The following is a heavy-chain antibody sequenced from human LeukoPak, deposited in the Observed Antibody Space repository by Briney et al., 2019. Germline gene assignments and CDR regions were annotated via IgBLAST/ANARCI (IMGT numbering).Heavy chain of an antibody. CDR2: MSGGGDRA. D-gene: IGHD2-15*01. CDR1: GFPFSYFA. J-gene: IGHJ6*02. Sequence: PGGSLRLSCAVSGFPFSYFAMTWVRQAPGKGLEWVSTMSGGGDRAYYADSVKGRFTISRDNSKNTLFLQMTSLRAEDTATYYCAKVTRYCNGNNCYSGYGLDVWGQGTMVAVS. CDR3: AKVTRYCNGNNCYSGYGLDV. V-gene: IGHV3-23*01.